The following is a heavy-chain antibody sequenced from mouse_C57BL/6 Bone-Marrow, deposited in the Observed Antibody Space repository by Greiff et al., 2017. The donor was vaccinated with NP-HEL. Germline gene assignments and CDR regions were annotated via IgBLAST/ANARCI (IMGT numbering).Heavy chain of an antibody. CDR3: ARGYYGNPYYAMDY. Sequence: EVQLVESGGGLVQPGGSLSLSCAASGFTFTDYYMSWVRQPPGKALEWLGFIRNKANGYTTEYSASVKGRFTISRDNSQSILYLQMNALRAEDSATYYCARGYYGNPYYAMDYWGQGTSVTVSS. CDR1: GFTFTDYY. D-gene: IGHD2-1*01. CDR2: IRNKANGYTT. J-gene: IGHJ4*01. V-gene: IGHV7-3*01.